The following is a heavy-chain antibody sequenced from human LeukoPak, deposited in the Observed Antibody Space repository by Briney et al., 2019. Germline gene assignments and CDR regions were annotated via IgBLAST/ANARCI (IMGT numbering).Heavy chain of an antibody. CDR1: GFTFSSYE. J-gene: IGHJ4*02. D-gene: IGHD7-27*01. Sequence: PGGSLRLSCEVSGFTFSSYEMNWVRQAPGKGLEWVANIKTDGSQIYYVDSVKGRFTISRDNAKNSLYLQMNSLRAEDTAVYYCARDLNWETYWGQGTLVSVSS. V-gene: IGHV3-7*01. CDR3: ARDLNWETY. CDR2: IKTDGSQI.